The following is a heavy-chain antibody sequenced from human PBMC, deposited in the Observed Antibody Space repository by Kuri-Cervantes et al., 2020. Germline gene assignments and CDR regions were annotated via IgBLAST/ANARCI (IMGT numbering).Heavy chain of an antibody. D-gene: IGHD2/OR15-2a*01. V-gene: IGHV4-34*01. CDR3: ARINKRDRTTPRTTLGIKDAFDI. CDR2: INHSGST. J-gene: IGHJ3*02. Sequence: SETLSLTCAVYGGSFSGYYWSWIRQPPGKGLEWIGEINHSGSTNYNPSLKSRVTMSVDTSKNQFSLKLSSVTAADTAVYYFARINKRDRTTPRTTLGIKDAFDIWGQGTMVTVSS. CDR1: GGSFSGYY.